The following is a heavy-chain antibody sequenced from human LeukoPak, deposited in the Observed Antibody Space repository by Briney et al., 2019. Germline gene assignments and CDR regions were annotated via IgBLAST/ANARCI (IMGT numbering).Heavy chain of an antibody. V-gene: IGHV3-9*01. J-gene: IGHJ6*02. Sequence: GGSLRLSCAASGFTFDDYAMHWVRQAPGKGLEWVSGISWNSGSIGYADSVKGRFTISRDDAKNSLYLQMNSLRAEDTALYYCAKDKGIDYYGMDVWGQGTTVTVSS. D-gene: IGHD3-10*01. CDR2: ISWNSGSI. CDR3: AKDKGIDYYGMDV. CDR1: GFTFDDYA.